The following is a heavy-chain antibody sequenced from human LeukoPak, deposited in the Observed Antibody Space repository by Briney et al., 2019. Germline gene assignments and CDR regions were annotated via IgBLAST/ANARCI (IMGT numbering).Heavy chain of an antibody. D-gene: IGHD1-7*01. CDR1: GFTFSSYA. Sequence: QPGGSLRLSCAASGFTFSSYAMSWVRQAPGKGLEWVSEISGSGGSTYYADSVKGRFTISRDNSKNTLYLQMNSLRAEDTAVYYCAKDLNWNYFNGNDDYWGQGTLVTVSS. J-gene: IGHJ4*02. V-gene: IGHV3-23*01. CDR2: ISGSGGST. CDR3: AKDLNWNYFNGNDDY.